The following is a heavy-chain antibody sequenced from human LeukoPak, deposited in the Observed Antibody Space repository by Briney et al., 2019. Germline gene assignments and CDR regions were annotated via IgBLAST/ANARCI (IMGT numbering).Heavy chain of an antibody. CDR1: GFTFSSFG. CDR2: IRYDGGNK. J-gene: IGHJ4*02. V-gene: IGHV3-30*02. D-gene: IGHD6-13*01. Sequence: GGSLRLSCAASGFTFSSFGVHWVRQAPGKGLEWMTFIRYDGGNKYYAESVKGRFTISRDNSKNTLYLQMNSLRAEDTAVYYCASRSGYSSSWYVDYWGQGTLVTVSS. CDR3: ASRSGYSSSWYVDY.